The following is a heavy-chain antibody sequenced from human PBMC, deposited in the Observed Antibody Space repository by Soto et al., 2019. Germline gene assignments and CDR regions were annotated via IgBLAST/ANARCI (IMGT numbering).Heavy chain of an antibody. J-gene: IGHJ4*02. CDR3: VKESFTYGLRGPFDY. CDR2: ISGSGGNT. V-gene: IGHV3-23*01. D-gene: IGHD3-10*01. CDR1: GFTFSSYP. Sequence: DVQLLESGGGLVQPGGSLRLSCVASGFTFSSYPMSWVRQAPGKGLEWVSGISGSGGNTYYADSMKGRFTISRDIPKNTLFLQMSSLRAEDTAVYYCVKESFTYGLRGPFDYWGQGTLVTVSS.